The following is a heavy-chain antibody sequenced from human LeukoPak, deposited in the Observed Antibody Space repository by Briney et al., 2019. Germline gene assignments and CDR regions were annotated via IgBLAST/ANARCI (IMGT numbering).Heavy chain of an antibody. CDR3: AELSITMIGGV. Sequence: GGSLRLSCAASGFSFSSYEMNWVRQAPGKGLEWVSYIRSSGSTIYYADSVKGRFTISRDNAKNSLYLQMNSLRAEDTAVYYCAELSITMIGGVWGKGTTVTISS. D-gene: IGHD3-10*02. V-gene: IGHV3-48*03. CDR1: GFSFSSYE. J-gene: IGHJ6*04. CDR2: IRSSGSTI.